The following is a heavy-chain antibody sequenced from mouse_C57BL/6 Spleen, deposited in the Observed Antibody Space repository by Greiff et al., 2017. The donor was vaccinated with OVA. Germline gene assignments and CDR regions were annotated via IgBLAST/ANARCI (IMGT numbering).Heavy chain of an antibody. Sequence: QVQLQQPGAELVKPGASVKLSCKASGYTFTSYWMQWVKQRPGQGLEWIGEIDPSDSYTNYNQKFKGKATLTVDTSSSTAYMQLSSLTSEDSAVYYCARRPSIYYPCDYWGQGTTLTVSS. CDR3: ARRPSIYYPCDY. V-gene: IGHV1-50*01. CDR1: GYTFTSYW. J-gene: IGHJ2*01. D-gene: IGHD1-1*01. CDR2: IDPSDSYT.